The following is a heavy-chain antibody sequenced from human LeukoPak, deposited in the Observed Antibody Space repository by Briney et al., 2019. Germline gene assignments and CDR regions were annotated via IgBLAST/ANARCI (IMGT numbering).Heavy chain of an antibody. D-gene: IGHD2-2*01. CDR1: GGSFSGYY. V-gene: IGHV4-34*01. CDR3: AKVSSTSCYFCHLGDAFDI. CDR2: GSESGGT. J-gene: IGHJ3*02. Sequence: PSETLSLTCAVYGGSFSGYYWSWIRQPPGKGLEWIGEGSESGGTKFNPSLKSRVTISADTSKNQFSLKLNSVTAADTAVYYCAKVSSTSCYFCHLGDAFDIWGQGTMVTVSS.